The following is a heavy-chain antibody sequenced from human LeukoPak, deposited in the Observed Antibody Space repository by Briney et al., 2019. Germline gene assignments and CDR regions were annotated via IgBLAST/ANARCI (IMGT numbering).Heavy chain of an antibody. CDR3: ARDRCSSTSCYFRGFDP. J-gene: IGHJ5*02. V-gene: IGHV3-21*01. CDR1: GFTFSTYS. Sequence: GGSLRLSCAASGFTFSTYSMNWLRQAPGKGLEWVSSISSGGDYIYYADSVKGRFTSSGDNAKNSLYLQMNSLRAEDTAVYYCARDRCSSTSCYFRGFDPWGQGTLVTVSS. CDR2: ISSGGDYI. D-gene: IGHD2-2*01.